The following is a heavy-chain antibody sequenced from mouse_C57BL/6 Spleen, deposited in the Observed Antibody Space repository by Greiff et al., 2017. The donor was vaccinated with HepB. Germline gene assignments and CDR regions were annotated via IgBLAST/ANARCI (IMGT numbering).Heavy chain of an antibody. J-gene: IGHJ4*01. Sequence: EVKLVESGGGLVQPGGSLSLSCAASGFTFTDYYMSWVRQPPGKALEWLGFIRNKANGYTTEYSASVKGRFTISRDNSQSILYLQMNALRAEDSATYYCARYSYYDSNYDAMDYWGQGTSVTVSS. D-gene: IGHD1-1*01. CDR1: GFTFTDYY. CDR3: ARYSYYDSNYDAMDY. V-gene: IGHV7-3*01. CDR2: IRNKANGYTT.